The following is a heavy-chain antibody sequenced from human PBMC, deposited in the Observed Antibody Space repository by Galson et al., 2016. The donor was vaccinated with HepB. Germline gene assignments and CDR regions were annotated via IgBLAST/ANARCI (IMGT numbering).Heavy chain of an antibody. D-gene: IGHD3-10*01. J-gene: IGHJ5*02. Sequence: ETLSLTCTVSGASITSSNYYWAWIRQPPGRGLEWIGSVYYGGLAFYKPSLEGRLTISIDTSKSQFSLRLSSVTAADTALYYCSRHDLFGNWFDPWGQGTLVTVSS. CDR1: GASITSSNYY. CDR2: VYYGGLA. CDR3: SRHDLFGNWFDP. V-gene: IGHV4-39*01.